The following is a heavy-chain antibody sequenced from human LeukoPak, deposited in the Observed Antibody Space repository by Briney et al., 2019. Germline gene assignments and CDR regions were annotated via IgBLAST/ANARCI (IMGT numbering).Heavy chain of an antibody. CDR1: GFTFSSYG. CDR2: ISGSGGST. D-gene: IGHD1-1*01. J-gene: IGHJ3*02. Sequence: GGSLRLSCAASGFTFSSYGMSWVRQAPGKGLEWVSAISGSGGSTYYADSVKGRFTISRDDSKNTLYLQMNSLKTEDTAVYYCTTDLRKLERLGTDAFDIWGQGTMVTVSS. V-gene: IGHV3-23*01. CDR3: TTDLRKLERLGTDAFDI.